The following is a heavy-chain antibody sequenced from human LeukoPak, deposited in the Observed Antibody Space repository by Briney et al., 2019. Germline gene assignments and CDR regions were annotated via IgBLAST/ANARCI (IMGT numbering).Heavy chain of an antibody. CDR2: IYSGGST. Sequence: PGGSLTLSCAVSGFTLSSYYMSWVRQAPGKGLEWVSVIYSGGSTYYADSVKGRFTISRDNSKNTLYLQMKSLRAEDTAVYYCVVPAATPSGYYYGMDVWGKGTTVTVSS. J-gene: IGHJ6*04. D-gene: IGHD2-2*01. CDR1: GFTLSSYY. V-gene: IGHV3-53*01. CDR3: VVPAATPSGYYYGMDV.